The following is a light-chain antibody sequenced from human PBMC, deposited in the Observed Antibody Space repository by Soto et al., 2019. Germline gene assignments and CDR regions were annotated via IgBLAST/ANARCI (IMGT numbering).Light chain of an antibody. J-gene: IGKJ2*01. V-gene: IGKV3-20*01. CDR1: QSVSGIY. Sequence: EIVLTQSPGTLSLSPGERATLSCRASQSVSGIYLAWYQQKPGQAPWLLIYGASSRATGIPDRFSGSGSGTDFTLTISRLEPEDFAVYYCQQYGTSPPYTFGQGTKVEIK. CDR2: GAS. CDR3: QQYGTSPPYT.